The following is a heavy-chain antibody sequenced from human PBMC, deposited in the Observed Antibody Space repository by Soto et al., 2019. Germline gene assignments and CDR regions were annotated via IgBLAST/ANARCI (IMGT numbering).Heavy chain of an antibody. CDR1: GFTFSTYG. CDR3: AKGLSVDCSSWYLHYFHY. V-gene: IGHV3-30*18. J-gene: IGHJ4*02. CDR2: ISYDGNKK. Sequence: GGSLRLSCAASGFTFSTYGMHWVRQAPGRGPEWVATISYDGNKKCSADSVKGRFTISRDNSNNTLYLQMNSLRAEDTAVYHCAKGLSVDCSSWYLHYFHYCGQGALVPVSS. D-gene: IGHD6-13*01.